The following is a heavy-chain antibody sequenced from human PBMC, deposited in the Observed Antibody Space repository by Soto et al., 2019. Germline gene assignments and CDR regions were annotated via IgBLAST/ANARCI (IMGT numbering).Heavy chain of an antibody. CDR1: GFSFRIYS. CDR2: ISSDSGTI. CDR3: ARGRLWSFDF. V-gene: IGHV3-48*02. D-gene: IGHD3-10*01. J-gene: IGHJ4*02. Sequence: EVQMVESGGDLVQPGGSLRLSCVVSGFSFRIYSMNWVRQAPGKGLEWISYISSDSGTIYYADSLKGRFTISRDNGKNSLYLQMNSLTDEDTAVYYCARGRLWSFDFWGQGTLGTVSS.